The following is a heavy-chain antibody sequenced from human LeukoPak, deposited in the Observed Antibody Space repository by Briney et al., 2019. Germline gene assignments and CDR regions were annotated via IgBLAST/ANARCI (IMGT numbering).Heavy chain of an antibody. CDR3: ARVPRSWLAFDI. CDR1: GGSPSSYY. V-gene: IGHV4-59*01. CDR2: IYYRGST. J-gene: IGHJ3*02. D-gene: IGHD6-13*01. Sequence: SETLSLTRTVSGGSPSSYYWSWIPPPPGKGLECSGYIYYRGSTHYTPPPKSRVTISVDTSKNQFSLKLSSVTAADTAVYYCARVPRSWLAFDIRGQGTMVTVSS.